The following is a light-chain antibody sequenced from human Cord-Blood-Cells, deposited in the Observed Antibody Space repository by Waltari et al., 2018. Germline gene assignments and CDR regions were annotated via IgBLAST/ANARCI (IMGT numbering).Light chain of an antibody. Sequence: QSALTQPASVSGSPGQSITLTGTGTRSDVGSYNLASSYQQPPGKAPKLMIYEGSKPPSGVSNRFSGSKSGNTASLTISGLQAEDEADYYCCSYAGSSTWVFGGGTKLTVL. CDR3: CSYAGSSTWV. V-gene: IGLV2-23*01. CDR2: EGS. CDR1: RSDVGSYNL. J-gene: IGLJ3*02.